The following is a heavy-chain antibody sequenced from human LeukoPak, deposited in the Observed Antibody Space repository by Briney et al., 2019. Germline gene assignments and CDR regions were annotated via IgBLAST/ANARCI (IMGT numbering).Heavy chain of an antibody. CDR2: IYDSGST. CDR3: ASGYSSGWYGV. Sequence: PSETLSLTCTASGFSISSYFWSWIRQPPGKGLEWIGYIYDSGSTNYNPSFKSRVTISVDTPKNQFSLKLSSVTAADTAVYYCASGYSSGWYGVWGQGTLVTVSS. D-gene: IGHD6-19*01. V-gene: IGHV4-59*08. J-gene: IGHJ4*02. CDR1: GFSISSYF.